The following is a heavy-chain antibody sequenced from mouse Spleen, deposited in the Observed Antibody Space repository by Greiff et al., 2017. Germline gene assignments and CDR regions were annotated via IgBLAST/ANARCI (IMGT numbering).Heavy chain of an antibody. Sequence: QVQLQQSGPELVKPGASVRISCKASGYTFTSYYIHWVKQRPGQGLEWIGWIYPGNVNTKYNEKFKGKATLTADKSSSTAYMQLSSLTSEDSAVYFCARRDGSSSWYFDYWGQGTTLTVSS. CDR1: GYTFTSYY. V-gene: IGHV1S56*01. J-gene: IGHJ2*01. CDR3: ARRDGSSSWYFDY. CDR2: IYPGNVNT. D-gene: IGHD1-1*01.